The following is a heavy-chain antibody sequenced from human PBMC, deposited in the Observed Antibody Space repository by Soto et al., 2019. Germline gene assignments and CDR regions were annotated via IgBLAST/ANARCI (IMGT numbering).Heavy chain of an antibody. CDR2: TSGSGGST. Sequence: GGSLRLSCVASGFTFSNYALSWVRQAPGKGLEWVSATSGSGGSTYYADSVKGRFTISRDNSKNTLYLQMSSLRAEDTAVYYCAKISSSSWPDWGQGTLVTVSS. CDR3: AKISSSSWPD. CDR1: GFTFSNYA. J-gene: IGHJ4*02. V-gene: IGHV3-23*01. D-gene: IGHD6-13*01.